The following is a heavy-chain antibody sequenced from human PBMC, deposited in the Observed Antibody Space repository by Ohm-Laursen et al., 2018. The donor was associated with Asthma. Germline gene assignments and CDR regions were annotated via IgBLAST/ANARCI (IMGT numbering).Heavy chain of an antibody. V-gene: IGHV3-30-3*01. CDR2: ISFNSFKI. D-gene: IGHD3-22*01. Sequence: SLRLSCAASGFTFSDFNMHWVRQAPGKGLEWVAVISFNSFKINYTDSVKGRFTISRDDSKNKLFLEMNSLRAEDTAVYYCASLGGGIYYYDSRGYVDYWGQGTLVTVSS. CDR3: ASLGGGIYYYDSRGYVDY. J-gene: IGHJ4*02. CDR1: GFTFSDFN.